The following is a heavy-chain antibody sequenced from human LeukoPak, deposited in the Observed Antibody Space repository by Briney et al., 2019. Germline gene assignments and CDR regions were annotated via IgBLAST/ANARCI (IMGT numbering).Heavy chain of an antibody. J-gene: IGHJ4*02. CDR1: GFSFSSHG. Sequence: GGSLRLSCAASGFSFSSHGMHWVRQAPGKGLEWVAVISNDGTIKLYGDSVKGRFTISRDDSKNTLYLQMNSLKTEDTAVYYCAKDRAFQAAGVTDYWGQGTLVTVSS. CDR3: AKDRAFQAAGVTDY. CDR2: ISNDGTIK. V-gene: IGHV3-30*18. D-gene: IGHD3-10*01.